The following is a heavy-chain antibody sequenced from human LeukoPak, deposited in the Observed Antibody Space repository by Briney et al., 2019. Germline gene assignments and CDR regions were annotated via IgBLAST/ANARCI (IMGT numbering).Heavy chain of an antibody. J-gene: IGHJ4*02. CDR3: ARDTTDDYGDY. Sequence: GGSLRLSCSASGFTFKSYAMHWVRQAPGKGLEWVAVISYDGSNKYYADSVKGRFTISRDNSKNTLYLQMNSLRAEDTAVYYCARDTTDDYGDYWGQGTLVTVSS. V-gene: IGHV3-30-3*01. D-gene: IGHD1-1*01. CDR1: GFTFKSYA. CDR2: ISYDGSNK.